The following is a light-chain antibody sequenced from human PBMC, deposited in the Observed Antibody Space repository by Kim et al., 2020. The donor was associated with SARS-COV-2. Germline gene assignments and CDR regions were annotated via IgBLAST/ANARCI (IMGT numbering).Light chain of an antibody. CDR3: SSYAGSNNYV. CDR1: SSDVGGYNY. Sequence: GQSVTISYTGTSSDVGGYNYVSWYQHHPGKAPKVMIYEVSKRPSGVPDRFSGSKSGNTASLTVSGLQPEDEADYYCSSYAGSNNYVFGTGTKVTVL. CDR2: EVS. V-gene: IGLV2-8*01. J-gene: IGLJ1*01.